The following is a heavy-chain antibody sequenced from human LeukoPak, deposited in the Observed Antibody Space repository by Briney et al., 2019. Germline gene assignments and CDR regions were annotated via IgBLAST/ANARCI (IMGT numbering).Heavy chain of an antibody. J-gene: IGHJ4*02. CDR2: ISGSGGST. Sequence: GGSLRLSCAASGFTFSSYAMSWVRQAPGKGLEWVSAISGSGGSTYYADSVKGRFTISRDNSKNTLYLQMNSLRAEDTAVYYCVKSPTYVLGYFDYWGQGTLVTVSS. CDR1: GFTFSSYA. CDR3: VKSPTYVLGYFDY. V-gene: IGHV3-23*01. D-gene: IGHD3-16*01.